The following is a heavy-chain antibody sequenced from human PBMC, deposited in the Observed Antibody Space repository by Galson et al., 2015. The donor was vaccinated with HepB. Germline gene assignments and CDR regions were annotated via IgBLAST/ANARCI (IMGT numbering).Heavy chain of an antibody. J-gene: IGHJ4*02. Sequence: SLRLSCAASGFTFDDYAMHWVRQAPGKGLEWVSGISWDSDRIDYADSLKGRFTISRDNAKSTLYLQMNSLRAEDTALYYCVKVRIEYYYDSSGYFDSWGQGTLVTVSS. CDR1: GFTFDDYA. CDR2: ISWDSDRI. V-gene: IGHV3-9*01. CDR3: VKVRIEYYYDSSGYFDS. D-gene: IGHD3-22*01.